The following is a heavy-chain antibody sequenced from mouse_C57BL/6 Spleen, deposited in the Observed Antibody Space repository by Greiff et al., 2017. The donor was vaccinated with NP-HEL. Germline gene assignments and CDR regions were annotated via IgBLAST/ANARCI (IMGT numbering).Heavy chain of an antibody. D-gene: IGHD1-1*01. CDR2: IWTGGGT. CDR1: GFSLTSYA. J-gene: IGHJ1*03. Sequence: QVQLKESGPGLVAPSQSLSITCTVSGFSLTSYAISWVRQPPGKGLEWLGVIWTGGGTNYNSALKSRLSISKDNSKSQVFLKMNSLQNDDTARYYCARGDYGSSYGYFDVWGTGTTVTVSS. CDR3: ARGDYGSSYGYFDV. V-gene: IGHV2-9-1*01.